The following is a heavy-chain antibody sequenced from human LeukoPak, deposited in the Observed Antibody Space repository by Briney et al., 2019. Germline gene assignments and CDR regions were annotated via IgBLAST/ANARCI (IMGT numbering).Heavy chain of an antibody. CDR1: GGSISSSSYY. CDR2: LHYSGTT. D-gene: IGHD3-16*01. J-gene: IGHJ4*02. Sequence: SETLSLTCTVSGGSISSSSYYWGWIRQPPGKGLEWIGYLHYSGTTNYSPSLKSRVTISVDTSKNQFSLNLSSVTAADTAVYYCARAFWGKYFDYWGQGTLVTVSS. CDR3: ARAFWGKYFDY. V-gene: IGHV4-61*05.